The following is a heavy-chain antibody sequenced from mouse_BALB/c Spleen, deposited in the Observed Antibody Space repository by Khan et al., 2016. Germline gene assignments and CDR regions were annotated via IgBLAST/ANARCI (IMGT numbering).Heavy chain of an antibody. CDR3: ARGGGGYYRYFDV. Sequence: EVELVESGGGLVQPGGSLKLSCAASGFTFSSYGMSWVRQTPEKRLELVATINSNGGSTYYPDRVHGRVTISSDNAKNTLYLQMSSLKSEDTAMYYCARGGGGYYRYFDVWGAGTTVTVSS. V-gene: IGHV5-6-3*01. J-gene: IGHJ1*01. CDR2: INSNGGST. CDR1: GFTFSSYG. D-gene: IGHD1-1*02.